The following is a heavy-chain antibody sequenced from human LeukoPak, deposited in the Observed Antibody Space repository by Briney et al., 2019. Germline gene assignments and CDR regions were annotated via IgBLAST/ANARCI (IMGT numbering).Heavy chain of an antibody. Sequence: GGSLRLSCAASGFTFSGSAMHWVRQASGKGLEWVGRIRSKANSYATAYAASVEGRLTISRDDSKNTAYLQMNSLKTEDTAVYYCTRRVVAVAGNDAFDIWGQGTMVTVSS. D-gene: IGHD6-19*01. CDR1: GFTFSGSA. V-gene: IGHV3-73*01. CDR3: TRRVVAVAGNDAFDI. J-gene: IGHJ3*02. CDR2: IRSKANSYAT.